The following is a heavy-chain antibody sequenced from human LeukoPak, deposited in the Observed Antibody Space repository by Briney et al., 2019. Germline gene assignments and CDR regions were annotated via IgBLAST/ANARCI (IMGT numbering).Heavy chain of an antibody. D-gene: IGHD3-10*01. Sequence: ASVKVSCKASGYTFTGYYMHWVRQAPGQGLEWMGWINPNSGGTNYAQKFQGRVTMTTDTSTSTVYMELSSLRSEDTAVYYCARDPITMVRGVTKGAAFDIWGQGTMVTVSS. J-gene: IGHJ3*02. CDR1: GYTFTGYY. V-gene: IGHV1-2*02. CDR3: ARDPITMVRGVTKGAAFDI. CDR2: INPNSGGT.